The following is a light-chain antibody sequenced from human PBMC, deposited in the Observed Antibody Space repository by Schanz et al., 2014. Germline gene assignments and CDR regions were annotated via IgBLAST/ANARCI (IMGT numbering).Light chain of an antibody. CDR3: QHYGTSPLST. CDR2: DAS. J-gene: IGKJ2*01. CDR1: QSVSKNY. V-gene: IGKV3-20*01. Sequence: EIVLTQSPGTLSLSPGERATLSCRASQSVSKNYLAWHQHKPGQAPRLLIYDASTRATGIPDRFSGSGSGTDFTLTISRLEPEDFAVYYCQHYGTSPLSTFGQGTKVEIK.